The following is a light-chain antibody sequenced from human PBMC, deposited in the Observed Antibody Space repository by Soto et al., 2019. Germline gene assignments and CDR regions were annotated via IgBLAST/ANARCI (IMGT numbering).Light chain of an antibody. CDR3: QQRGGPVT. V-gene: IGKV3-11*01. J-gene: IGKJ4*01. CDR2: DAS. CDR1: QTGSSY. Sequence: DIVLTQSPATLSSSPGERATLSCRASQTGSSYLAWHQQNPGQAPRLIIYDASNSATGIPARFRGSGSGTDFTLTISSLEPEDVAVYYCQQRGGPVTFGGGTKVDI.